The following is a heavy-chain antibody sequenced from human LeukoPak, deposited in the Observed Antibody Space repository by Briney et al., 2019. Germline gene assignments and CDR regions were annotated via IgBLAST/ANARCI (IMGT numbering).Heavy chain of an antibody. J-gene: IGHJ5*02. D-gene: IGHD3-10*01. Sequence: KPSETLSLTCTVSGGSISSYYWSWIRQPAGKGLERIGRIYTSGSTNYNPSLKSRVTMSVDTSKNQFSLKLSSVTAADTAVYYCGGSAEDAWFDPWGQGTLVTVSS. CDR2: IYTSGST. CDR1: GGSISSYY. CDR3: GGSAEDAWFDP. V-gene: IGHV4-4*07.